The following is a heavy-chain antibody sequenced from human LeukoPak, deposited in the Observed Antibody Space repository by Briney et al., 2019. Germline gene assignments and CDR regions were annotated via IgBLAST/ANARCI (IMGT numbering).Heavy chain of an antibody. V-gene: IGHV4-59*08. Sequence: SETLFLTCTVSGDSINNYYWSWIRQPPGKGLEWIGYIYYSGSTTYNPSLKSRVTISVDTSRNQFSLKLSPVTAADTAVYYCARQSGYSYGGYFDYWGQGTLVTVSS. CDR2: IYYSGST. CDR1: GDSINNYY. J-gene: IGHJ4*02. CDR3: ARQSGYSYGGYFDY. D-gene: IGHD5-18*01.